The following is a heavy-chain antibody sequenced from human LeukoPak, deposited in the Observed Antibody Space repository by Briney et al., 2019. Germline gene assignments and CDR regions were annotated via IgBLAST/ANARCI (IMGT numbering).Heavy chain of an antibody. CDR3: SRAAMVRGITH. Sequence: GGSLRLSCAASGFTFDSYSMHWVRQAPGKGLEWVSSISSSSSNIYYADSVKGRFTISRDNAKNSLYLQMNSLRAEDTAVYYSSRAAMVRGITHWGQGTLVTVSS. CDR1: GFTFDSYS. D-gene: IGHD3-10*01. J-gene: IGHJ4*02. CDR2: ISSSSSNI. V-gene: IGHV3-21*01.